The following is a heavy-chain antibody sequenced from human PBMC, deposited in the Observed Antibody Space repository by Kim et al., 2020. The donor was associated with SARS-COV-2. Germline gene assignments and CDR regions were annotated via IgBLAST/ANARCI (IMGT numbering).Heavy chain of an antibody. V-gene: IGHV3-30*18. J-gene: IGHJ3*01. CDR3: AKSSAVFWVGEGLSTFD. D-gene: IGHD3-16*01. CDR2: ISYDGSIK. Sequence: GGSLRLSCGASGFTFNNYAMHWVRQAPGKGLEWVAVISYDGSIKYYADSVKGHFTVSRDRSHNTLYLHMRSLRPEDTALYYCAKSSAVFWVGEGLSTFD. CDR1: GFTFNNYA.